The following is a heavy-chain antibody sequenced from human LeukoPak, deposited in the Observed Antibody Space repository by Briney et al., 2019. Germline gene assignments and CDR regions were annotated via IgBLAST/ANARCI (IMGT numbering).Heavy chain of an antibody. J-gene: IGHJ4*02. CDR2: NHYSGNA. CDR3: ARGVLEMTTVTFFDY. Sequence: PSETLSLTCTVSGGSISSGAFYWSWIRQPPGKGLEWIGYNHYSGNAYYNPSLMSRVTISVGTSENQVSLKLSSVTAADTAVYFCARGVLEMTTVTFFDYWGQGTLVTVSS. D-gene: IGHD4-17*01. V-gene: IGHV4-30-4*01. CDR1: GGSISSGAFY.